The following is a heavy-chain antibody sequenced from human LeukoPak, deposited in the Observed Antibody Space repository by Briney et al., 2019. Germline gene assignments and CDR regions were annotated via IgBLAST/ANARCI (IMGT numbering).Heavy chain of an antibody. CDR3: ACRDPSSTRSGP. V-gene: IGHV5-51*01. CDR2: IYPGDSRT. J-gene: IGHJ5*02. CDR1: GSTFTNYW. Sequence: PGASLQISCEGVGSTFTNYWIGWGRPLPGKGLEGMGLIYPGDSRTRYNPSFQGQVTISADKSTNTAYLQWSSLKASDTAIYYCACRDPSSTRSGPWGQGTLVTVSS. D-gene: IGHD6-13*01.